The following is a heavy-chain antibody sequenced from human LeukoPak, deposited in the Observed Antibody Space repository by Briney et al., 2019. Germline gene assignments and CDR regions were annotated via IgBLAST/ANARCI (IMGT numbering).Heavy chain of an antibody. CDR2: INNSGIT. CDR1: GGSFGAHY. D-gene: IGHD1-26*01. J-gene: IGHJ4*02. Sequence: SETLSLTCAVYGGSFGAHYWSWIRQAPGKGLEWIGEINNSGITNSNPSLKGRVTISADTSKNQFTLKLNSVTAADTAIYYCAREASGSPDYFDSWGQGTPVTASS. V-gene: IGHV4-34*01. CDR3: AREASGSPDYFDS.